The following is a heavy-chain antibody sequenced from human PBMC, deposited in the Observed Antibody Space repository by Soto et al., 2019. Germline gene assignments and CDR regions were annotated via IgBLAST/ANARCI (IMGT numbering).Heavy chain of an antibody. V-gene: IGHV4-31*03. Sequence: QVQLQESGPGLVKPSQTLSLTCTVSGGSISTGGYYWSWIRQHPGKGLEWIGYIHNSATTYYNPSLKSRVTISVDTSKNQFSLKRSYVTVADTAVYYCASDPAPWGQGALVTVSS. CDR3: ASDPAP. CDR1: GGSISTGGYY. J-gene: IGHJ5*02. CDR2: IHNSATT.